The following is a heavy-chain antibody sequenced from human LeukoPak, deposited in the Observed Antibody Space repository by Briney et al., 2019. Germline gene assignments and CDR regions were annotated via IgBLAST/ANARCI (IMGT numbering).Heavy chain of an antibody. V-gene: IGHV1-18*01. CDR2: ISAYNGNT. J-gene: IGHJ4*02. CDR3: ASLTDSSGWQTPGDSY. D-gene: IGHD6-19*01. CDR1: GYTFTSYG. Sequence: ASVKVSCKASGYTFTSYGISWVRQAPGQGLEWMGWISAYNGNTNYAQKLQGRVTMTTDTSTSTAYMELRSLRSDDTAVYYCASLTDSSGWQTPGDSYWGQGTLVTVSS.